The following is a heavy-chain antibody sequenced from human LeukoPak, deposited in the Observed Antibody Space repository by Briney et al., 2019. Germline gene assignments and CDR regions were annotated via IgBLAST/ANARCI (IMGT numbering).Heavy chain of an antibody. D-gene: IGHD6-19*01. J-gene: IGHJ4*02. CDR3: ARHLRGVYSSGPSDY. CDR1: GYSFSSYW. CDR2: IYPGDPDT. V-gene: IGHV5-51*01. Sequence: GESLNISCKGSGYSFSSYWIGWVRQMAGKGLEWMGIIYPGDPDTRYCPSFQGQVTISAGESISTAYLQWSSLKASDTAMYYCARHLRGVYSSGPSDYWGQGTLVTVSS.